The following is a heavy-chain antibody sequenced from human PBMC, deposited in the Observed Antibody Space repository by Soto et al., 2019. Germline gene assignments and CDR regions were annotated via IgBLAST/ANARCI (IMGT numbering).Heavy chain of an antibody. CDR3: ASQLLWLRLGSSELFDL. CDR1: LS. Sequence: LSMHWVRQAPHKVFVWMGGFDPEDCETIYAQKFQGRVTMTEDTSTDTAYMELSSLRSEDTAVYYCASQLLWLRLGSSELFDLWRKRTPVT. D-gene: IGHD3-10*01. CDR2: FDPEDCET. J-gene: IGHJ5*02. V-gene: IGHV1-24*01.